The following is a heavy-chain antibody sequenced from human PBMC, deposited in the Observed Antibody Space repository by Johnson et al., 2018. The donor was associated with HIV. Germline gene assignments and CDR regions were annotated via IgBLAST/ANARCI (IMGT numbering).Heavy chain of an antibody. D-gene: IGHD3-16*01. J-gene: IGHJ3*02. CDR2: IKQDGSEK. CDR1: GFTFDTYW. Sequence: VQLVESGGGLVQPGGSLRLSCAASGFTFDTYWMTWVRQAPGKGLEWVANIKQDGSEKYYVDSVKGRFTISRDNAKNSLYLQMNSLRNEDTAVFYCARGGGCLDIWGLGAVVTVSA. V-gene: IGHV3-7*04. CDR3: ARGGGCLDI.